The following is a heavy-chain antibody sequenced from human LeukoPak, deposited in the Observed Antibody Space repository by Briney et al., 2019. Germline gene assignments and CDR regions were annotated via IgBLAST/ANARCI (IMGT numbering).Heavy chain of an antibody. CDR1: GYTFTGYY. Sequence: GAPVKVSCKASGYTFTGYYMHWVRQAPGQGLEWMGWINPNSGGTNYAQKSQGRVTMTRDTSISTAYMELSRLRSDDTAVYYCARGDDMITFGGVIADWGQGTLVTVSS. J-gene: IGHJ4*02. V-gene: IGHV1-2*02. CDR2: INPNSGGT. D-gene: IGHD3-16*02. CDR3: ARGDDMITFGGVIAD.